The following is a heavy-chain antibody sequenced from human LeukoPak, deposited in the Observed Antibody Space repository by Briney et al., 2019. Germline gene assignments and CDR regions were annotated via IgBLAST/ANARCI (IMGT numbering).Heavy chain of an antibody. D-gene: IGHD3-3*01. Sequence: TSETLSLTCAVYGGSFSGYYWSWVRQPPGKGLEWIGEIYHSGSTNYNPSLKSRVTISVDKSKNQFSLKLSSVTAADTAVYYCAREVRINYDFWSGLLDYWGQGTLVTVSS. J-gene: IGHJ4*02. CDR3: AREVRINYDFWSGLLDY. V-gene: IGHV4-34*01. CDR1: GGSFSGYY. CDR2: IYHSGST.